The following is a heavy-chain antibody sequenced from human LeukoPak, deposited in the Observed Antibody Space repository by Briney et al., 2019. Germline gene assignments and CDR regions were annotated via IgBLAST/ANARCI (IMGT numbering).Heavy chain of an antibody. Sequence: PSETLSLTCTVSGGSISSGDYYWSWVRQAPGKGLEWVSAISGSGGSTYYADSVKGRFTISRDNSKNTLYLQMNSLRAEDTAVYYCAKDPHHGDYYDSSGYSIDYWGQGTLVTVSS. CDR2: ISGSGGST. CDR1: GGSISSGDYY. D-gene: IGHD3-22*01. V-gene: IGHV3-23*01. J-gene: IGHJ4*02. CDR3: AKDPHHGDYYDSSGYSIDY.